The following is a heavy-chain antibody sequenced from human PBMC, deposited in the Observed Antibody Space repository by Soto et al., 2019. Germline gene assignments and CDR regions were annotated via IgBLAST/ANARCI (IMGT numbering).Heavy chain of an antibody. J-gene: IGHJ4*02. CDR1: GFTFSSYG. V-gene: IGHV3-30*03. CDR2: ISYDGSNK. Sequence: QVQLVESGGGVVQPGRSLRLSCAASGFTFSSYGMHWVRQAPGKGLEWVAVISYDGSNKYYADSVKGRFTISRDNSKNTLYLQMNSLRAEDTAVYYXAXXXXXXXXXXXXXXCXGQGTLVTVSS. CDR3: AXXXXXXXXXXXXXXC.